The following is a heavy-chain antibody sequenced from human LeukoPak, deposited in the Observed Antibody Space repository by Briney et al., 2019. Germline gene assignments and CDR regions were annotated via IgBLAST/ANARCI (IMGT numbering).Heavy chain of an antibody. J-gene: IGHJ4*02. Sequence: PGGSLRLSCAASGFTFSSYAMHWVRQAPGKGLEWVAVISYDGSNKYYADSVKGRFTISRDNSKNTLYLQMNSLRAEDTAVYYCARDRKKKGYCSSTSCYSHYWGQGTLVTVSS. CDR1: GFTFSSYA. CDR2: ISYDGSNK. CDR3: ARDRKKKGYCSSTSCYSHY. D-gene: IGHD2-2*02. V-gene: IGHV3-30-3*01.